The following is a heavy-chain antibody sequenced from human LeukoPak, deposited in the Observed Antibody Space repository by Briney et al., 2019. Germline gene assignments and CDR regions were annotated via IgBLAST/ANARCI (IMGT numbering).Heavy chain of an antibody. CDR2: IYYSEST. D-gene: IGHD3-3*01. V-gene: IGHV4-31*03. J-gene: IGHJ4*02. CDR1: GGSISSGGYY. CDR3: ARGSDFWSADY. Sequence: SQTLSLTCTVSGGSISSGGYYWSWICQHPGKGLEWIGYIYYSESTYYNPSLKSRVSTSVDTSKNQFSLRLSSVTAADTAVYYCARGSDFWSADYWGQGTLVTVSS.